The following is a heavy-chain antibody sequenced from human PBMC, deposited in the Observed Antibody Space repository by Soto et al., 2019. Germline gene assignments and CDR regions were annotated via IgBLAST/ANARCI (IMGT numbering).Heavy chain of an antibody. CDR3: VSRTAVEVPFDI. CDR2: INHSGGT. D-gene: IGHD1-1*01. CDR1: GGSFSGYY. J-gene: IGHJ3*02. Sequence: PSETLSLTCAVYGGSFSGYYWSWIRQPPGKGLEWIGEINHSGGTNYNPSLKSRVTISVDTSKNQFSLKLSSVTAADTAVYYCVSRTAVEVPFDIWGQGTMVTVSS. V-gene: IGHV4-34*01.